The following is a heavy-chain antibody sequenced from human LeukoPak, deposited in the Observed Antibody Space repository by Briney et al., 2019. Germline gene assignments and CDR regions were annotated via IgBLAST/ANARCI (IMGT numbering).Heavy chain of an antibody. CDR2: ISSSSSYI. D-gene: IGHD2-15*01. CDR1: GFTFSSYS. V-gene: IGHV3-21*01. Sequence: GGALRLSCAASGFTFSSYSMNWVRQAPGKGLEWVSSISSSSSYIYYAASVKGRFTIPRDNAKTSLYLQMNRLRAEDTAVYYCARVACSGGSCSPFSSYYGMDVWGQGTTVTVSS. CDR3: ARVACSGGSCSPFSSYYGMDV. J-gene: IGHJ6*02.